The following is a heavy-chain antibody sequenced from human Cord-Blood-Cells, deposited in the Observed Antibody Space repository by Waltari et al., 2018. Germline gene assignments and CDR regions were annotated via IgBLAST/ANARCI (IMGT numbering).Heavy chain of an antibody. CDR2: FDPEDGET. J-gene: IGHJ4*02. V-gene: IGHV1-24*01. D-gene: IGHD3-10*01. CDR3: ATSVRGVIIDY. CDR1: GSPPPELP. Sequence: QVQLVQSGAAVKKPGASVKVSCKVPGSPPPELPMHWGRQAPGKGLEWMGGFDPEDGETIYAQKFQGRVTMTEDTSTDTAYMELSSLRSEDTAVYYCATSVRGVIIDYWGQGTLVTVSS.